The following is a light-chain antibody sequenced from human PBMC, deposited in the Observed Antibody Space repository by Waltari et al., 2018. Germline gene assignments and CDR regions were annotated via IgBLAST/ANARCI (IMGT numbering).Light chain of an antibody. CDR1: QSVGIN. CDR3: HQYNNWPRT. CDR2: GAS. V-gene: IGKV3-15*01. J-gene: IGKJ1*01. Sequence: EIVMTQSPATLSVSPGERATLSCRARQSVGINLAWYQHNPGQVPRLFNYGASTRATGFPARFSGSGSGTEFTLTISSLQSEDFAVYYCHQYNNWPRTFGQGTKVEIK.